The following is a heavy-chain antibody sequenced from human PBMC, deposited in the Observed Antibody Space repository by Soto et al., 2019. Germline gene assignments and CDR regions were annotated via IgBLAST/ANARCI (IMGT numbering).Heavy chain of an antibody. D-gene: IGHD1-26*01. V-gene: IGHV4-61*01. Sequence: SVTCTVCKGSVSSGRRYINKNRQPPGKRLEWSGYIYYSGSTNYNPSRKSRVTISLDTSKSQVSMMLSSVSASHTAVSNCGKDSGSFLAYFAYWGQGTLVTVSS. CDR3: GKDSGSFLAYFAY. J-gene: IGHJ4*02. CDR2: IYYSGST. CDR1: KGSVSSGRRY.